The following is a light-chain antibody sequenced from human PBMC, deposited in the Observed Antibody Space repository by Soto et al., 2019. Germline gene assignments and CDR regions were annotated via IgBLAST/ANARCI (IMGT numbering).Light chain of an antibody. J-gene: IGKJ2*01. Sequence: EIVLTQSPATLSLSPGERATLSCRASQSVSSYLAWYQQQPGQAPRLLIYDASNRATGIPARFSGSGSGTDFTLTISSLEPEDFAFDYCQQRSNWPPVYTFGQGTKLEIK. CDR1: QSVSSY. V-gene: IGKV3-11*01. CDR2: DAS. CDR3: QQRSNWPPVYT.